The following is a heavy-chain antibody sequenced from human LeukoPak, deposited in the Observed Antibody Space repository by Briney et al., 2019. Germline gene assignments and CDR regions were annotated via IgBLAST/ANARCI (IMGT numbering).Heavy chain of an antibody. D-gene: IGHD4-11*01. V-gene: IGHV1-8*01. CDR3: ARDYSNYVIWFDP. CDR2: MNPNSGNT. J-gene: IGHJ5*02. CDR1: GYTFTSYD. Sequence: ASVKVSCKASGYTFTSYDINWVRQATGQGLEWMGWMNPNSGNTGYAQKFQGRVTMTRNTSISTAYMELSSLRSEDTAVYYCARDYSNYVIWFDPWGQGTLVTVFS.